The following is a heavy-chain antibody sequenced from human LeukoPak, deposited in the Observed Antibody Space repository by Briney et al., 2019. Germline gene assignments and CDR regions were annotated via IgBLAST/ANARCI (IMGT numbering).Heavy chain of an antibody. Sequence: TGGSLRLSCAASGFTFSSYAMSWVRQAPGKGLEWVSAISGSGVSTYYADSVKGRFTISRDNSKSTLYLQMNSLRAEDTAVYYCATRGTVGNWFDPWGQGTLVTVSS. V-gene: IGHV3-23*01. J-gene: IGHJ5*02. CDR2: ISGSGVST. D-gene: IGHD4-23*01. CDR3: ATRGTVGNWFDP. CDR1: GFTFSSYA.